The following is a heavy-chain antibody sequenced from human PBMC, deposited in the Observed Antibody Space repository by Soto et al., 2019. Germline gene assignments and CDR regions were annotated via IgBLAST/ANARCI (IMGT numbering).Heavy chain of an antibody. CDR3: ATDHLRSGGFDH. V-gene: IGHV3-48*03. Sequence: EVQLVESGGGLGQPGGSLTISCAASGLTFRNYEMNWVRQAPGKGLEWVSFISSTGKTIYYADSVKGRFTISRDNPKNSVQLQMSSLRVEDKAVYYCATDHLRSGGFDHWGQGTPVSVSS. CDR2: ISSTGKTI. D-gene: IGHD2-15*01. J-gene: IGHJ4*02. CDR1: GLTFRNYE.